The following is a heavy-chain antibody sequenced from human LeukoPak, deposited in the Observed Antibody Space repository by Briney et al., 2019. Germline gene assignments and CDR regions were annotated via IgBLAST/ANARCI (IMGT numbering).Heavy chain of an antibody. J-gene: IGHJ4*02. CDR2: FDPEDGEA. CDR3: ATRRGSGSYSV. CDR1: GYTLTELS. V-gene: IGHV1-24*01. D-gene: IGHD3-10*01. Sequence: GASVKVSCKVSGYTLTELSMHWVRQAPGKGLEWMGGFDPEDGEAIYAQKFQGRVTTTEDTSTDTAYMELSSLRSEDTAVYYCATRRGSGSYSVWGQGTLVTVSS.